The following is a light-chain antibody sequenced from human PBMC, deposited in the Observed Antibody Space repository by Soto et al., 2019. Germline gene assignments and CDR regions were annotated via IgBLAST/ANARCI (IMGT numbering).Light chain of an antibody. Sequence: EIVLTQSPGTLSLSPGERATLSFRASQSVSSSYLAWYQQKPGQAPRLLIYGASSRATGILDRFSGSGSGTDFTLTISRLEPEDFAVYYCQQYGSSPITFGQGTLLEIK. V-gene: IGKV3-20*01. CDR3: QQYGSSPIT. CDR2: GAS. J-gene: IGKJ5*01. CDR1: QSVSSSY.